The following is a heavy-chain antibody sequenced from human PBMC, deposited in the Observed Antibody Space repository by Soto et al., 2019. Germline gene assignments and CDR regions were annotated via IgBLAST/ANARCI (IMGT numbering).Heavy chain of an antibody. D-gene: IGHD3-10*01. CDR1: GFTFSSYA. V-gene: IGHV3-23*01. CDR2: ISGSGGST. J-gene: IGHJ4*02. Sequence: EVQLLESGGGLVQPGGSLRLSCAASGFTFSSYAMSWVRQAPGKGLEWVSAISGSGGSTYYADSVKGRFTISRDNSKNTLYLQMNSLRAEDTAVYYCAKRLLETYYYGSGSYSLGYWGQGTLVTVSS. CDR3: AKRLLETYYYGSGSYSLGY.